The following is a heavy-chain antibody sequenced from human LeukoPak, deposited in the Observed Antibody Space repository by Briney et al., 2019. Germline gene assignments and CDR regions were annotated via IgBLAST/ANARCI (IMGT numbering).Heavy chain of an antibody. CDR2: INHSGSN. CDR3: ARGIPDRSSWAPGFDP. V-gene: IGHV4-34*01. J-gene: IGHJ5*02. D-gene: IGHD6-13*01. CDR1: GGSFSGYY. Sequence: SETLSLTCAVYGGSFSGYYWSWIRQPPGKGLEWIGEINHSGSNNYNPSLKSRVTISVDTSKNQFSLKLTSVTAADTAVYYCARGIPDRSSWAPGFDPWGQGTLVTVS.